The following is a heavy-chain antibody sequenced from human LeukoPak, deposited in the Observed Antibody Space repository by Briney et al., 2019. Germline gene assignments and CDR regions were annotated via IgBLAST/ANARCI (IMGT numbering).Heavy chain of an antibody. J-gene: IGHJ2*01. V-gene: IGHV3-7*01. CDR2: IKQDESET. CDR3: AREVSHWFFDV. Sequence: GGSLRLSCAASGFTFSGYWMSWVRQAPGKGLEWVANIKQDESETYYVDSMKGRFTSSRDNAKNSLFLQMDSLRAEDTAVYFCAREVSHWFFDVWGRGALVTVSS. CDR1: GFTFSGYW.